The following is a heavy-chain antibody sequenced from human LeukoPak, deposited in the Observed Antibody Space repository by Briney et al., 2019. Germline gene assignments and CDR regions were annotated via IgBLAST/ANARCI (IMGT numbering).Heavy chain of an antibody. Sequence: SETLSLTCTVSGGSISSYYWSWIRQPPGKGLEWIGYIYHSGTTNYNPSLKSRVTISVDTSKSQFSLKLSSVAAADTAVYYCARDYGDYFDYWGQGTLVTVSS. J-gene: IGHJ4*02. CDR2: IYHSGTT. D-gene: IGHD4-17*01. CDR3: ARDYGDYFDY. V-gene: IGHV4-59*01. CDR1: GGSISSYY.